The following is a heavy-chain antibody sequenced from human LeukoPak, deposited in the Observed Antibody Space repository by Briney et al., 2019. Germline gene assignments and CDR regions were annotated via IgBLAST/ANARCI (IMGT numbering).Heavy chain of an antibody. CDR1: GGSISSSSYY. V-gene: IGHV4-39*07. CDR2: IHYSGST. Sequence: SETQSLTCTVSGGSISSSSYYWGWIRQPPGKGLEWIGSIHYSGSTYYNPSLKSRVTISEDTSNNQFSLKLSSVTAADTAVYYCARGEVVARWFDPWGQGTLVTVSS. CDR3: ARGEVVARWFDP. D-gene: IGHD2-15*01. J-gene: IGHJ5*02.